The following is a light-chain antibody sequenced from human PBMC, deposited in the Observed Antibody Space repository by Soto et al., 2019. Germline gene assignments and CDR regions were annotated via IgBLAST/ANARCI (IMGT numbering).Light chain of an antibody. CDR3: QQYGSSPPIT. J-gene: IGKJ5*01. V-gene: IGKV3-20*01. Sequence: EIVLTQSPGTLSLSPGERATLSCRASERLSSVYLAWYQQRPGQPPRLLIYGASSRATGIPDRFSGSGSGTDFTLTISRLEPEDSAVYYCQQYGSSPPITFGQGTRLEIK. CDR1: ERLSSVY. CDR2: GAS.